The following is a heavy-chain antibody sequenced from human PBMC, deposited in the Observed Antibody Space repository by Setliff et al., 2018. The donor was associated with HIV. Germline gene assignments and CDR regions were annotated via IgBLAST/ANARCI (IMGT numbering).Heavy chain of an antibody. CDR3: ARAPFYYGSGSYQTFDY. D-gene: IGHD3-10*01. V-gene: IGHV4-31*03. CDR1: GGSISSGDYY. Sequence: SETLSLTCTVSGGSISSGDYYWSWIRQHPRKGLEWIGYIYYTGSTYYNPSLKSRVTISVDTSKNQFSLKLSSVTAADTAVYYCARAPFYYGSGSYQTFDYWGQGTLVTVTS. CDR2: IYYTGST. J-gene: IGHJ4*02.